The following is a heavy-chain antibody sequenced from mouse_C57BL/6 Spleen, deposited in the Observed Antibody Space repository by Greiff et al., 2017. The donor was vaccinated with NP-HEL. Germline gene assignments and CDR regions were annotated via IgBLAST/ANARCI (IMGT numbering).Heavy chain of an antibody. D-gene: IGHD3-2*02. CDR3: ARSLDSSGYSYFDY. CDR2: IDPSDSYT. CDR1: GYTFTSYW. V-gene: IGHV1-59*01. Sequence: VQLQQPGAELVRPGTSVKLSCKASGYTFTSYWMHWVKQRPGQGLEWIGVIDPSDSYTNYNQKFKGKATLTVDTSSSTAYMQLSSLTSEDSAVYYCARSLDSSGYSYFDYWGQGTTLTVSS. J-gene: IGHJ2*01.